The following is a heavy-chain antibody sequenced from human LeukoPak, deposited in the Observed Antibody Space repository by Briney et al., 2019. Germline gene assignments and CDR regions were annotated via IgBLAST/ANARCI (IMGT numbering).Heavy chain of an antibody. CDR3: ARVPRPKYAGGQWDGDY. CDR2: INPSSGDT. CDR1: GYTFTVHY. Sequence: GASVKVSCKTSGYTFTVHYMHGVRQAPGQGLEWMGWINPSSGDTNYAQKFQGGVTMTRDTSISTAYMDLSRLRSDDTAVYYCARVPRPKYAGGQWDGDYWGQGNLVTVSS. D-gene: IGHD1-26*01. J-gene: IGHJ4*02. V-gene: IGHV1-2*02.